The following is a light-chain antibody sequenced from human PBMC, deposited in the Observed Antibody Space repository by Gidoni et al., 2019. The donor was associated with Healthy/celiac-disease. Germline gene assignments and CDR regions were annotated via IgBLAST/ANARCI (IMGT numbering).Light chain of an antibody. V-gene: IGKV3-20*01. J-gene: IGKJ4*01. Sequence: EIVLTQSPGTLSLSPGERATLSCRARQSVSSSYLAWYQQKPGQAPRLLIYGASSRATGIPDRFSGSGSGTDFTLTISRLEPEDFAVYYCQQYGSSPSTHFXGXTKVEIK. CDR2: GAS. CDR3: QQYGSSPSTH. CDR1: QSVSSSY.